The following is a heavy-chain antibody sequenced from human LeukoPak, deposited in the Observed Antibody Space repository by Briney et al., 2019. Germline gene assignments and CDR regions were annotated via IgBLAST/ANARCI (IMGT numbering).Heavy chain of an antibody. J-gene: IGHJ3*02. Sequence: NPSEALSLTCTVSGGSISSGSYYWSWIRQPAGKGLEWIGRIYTSGSTNYNPSLKSRVTISVDTSKNQFSLKLSSVTAADTAVYYCARVYYDILTGYYGDAFDIWGQETMVTVSS. CDR2: IYTSGST. V-gene: IGHV4-61*02. D-gene: IGHD3-9*01. CDR3: ARVYYDILTGYYGDAFDI. CDR1: GGSISSGSYY.